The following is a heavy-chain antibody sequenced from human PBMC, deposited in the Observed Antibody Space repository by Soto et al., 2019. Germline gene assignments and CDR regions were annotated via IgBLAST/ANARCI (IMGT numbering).Heavy chain of an antibody. CDR2: ISSSSSYI. J-gene: IGHJ6*02. Sequence: GGSLRLSCAASGFAFSSYSMNWVRQAPGKGLEWVSSISSSSSYIYYADSVKGRFTISRDNAKNSLYLQMNSLRAEDTAVYYCARDEDIVVVVAANGGMDVWGQGTTVTVSS. D-gene: IGHD2-15*01. CDR1: GFAFSSYS. CDR3: ARDEDIVVVVAANGGMDV. V-gene: IGHV3-21*01.